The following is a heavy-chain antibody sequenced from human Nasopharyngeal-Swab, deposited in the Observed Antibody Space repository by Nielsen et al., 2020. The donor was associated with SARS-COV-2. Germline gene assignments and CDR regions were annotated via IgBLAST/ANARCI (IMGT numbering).Heavy chain of an antibody. V-gene: IGHV3-15*01. J-gene: IGHJ4*02. Sequence: VRQAPGKGLEWVGRIKSKTDGGTTDYAAPVKGRFTISRDDSKNTLYLQMNSLKTEDTAVYYCTTDRFPHYDILTGYYNAYYFDYWGQGTLVTVSS. CDR2: IKSKTDGGTT. D-gene: IGHD3-9*01. CDR3: TTDRFPHYDILTGYYNAYYFDY.